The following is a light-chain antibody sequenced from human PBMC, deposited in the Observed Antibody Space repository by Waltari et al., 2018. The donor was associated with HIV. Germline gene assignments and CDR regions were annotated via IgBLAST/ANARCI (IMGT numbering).Light chain of an antibody. CDR3: NSWDTNPEGVV. Sequence: SELTQDPPVSVALGPTVRSACQGVSPRNYYATWYQQKPGQAPVLVIYVKNNRPSEIPARFSGSSSGNTASLTITATQADDEADYYCNSWDTNPEGVVFGGGTKLTVL. CDR2: VKN. V-gene: IGLV3-19*01. J-gene: IGLJ3*02. CDR1: SPRNYY.